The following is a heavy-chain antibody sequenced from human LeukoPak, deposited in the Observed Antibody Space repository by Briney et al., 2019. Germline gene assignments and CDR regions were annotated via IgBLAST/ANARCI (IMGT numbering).Heavy chain of an antibody. CDR1: GFTFSSYG. CDR3: AKEYFDWLLGSDAFDI. CDR2: ISYDGSNK. D-gene: IGHD3-9*01. Sequence: GGSLRLSCAASGFTFSSYGMHWVRQAPGKGLEWVAVISYDGSNKHYADSVKGRFTISRDNSKNTLYLQMNSLRAEDTAVYYCAKEYFDWLLGSDAFDIWGQGTMVTVSS. J-gene: IGHJ3*02. V-gene: IGHV3-30*18.